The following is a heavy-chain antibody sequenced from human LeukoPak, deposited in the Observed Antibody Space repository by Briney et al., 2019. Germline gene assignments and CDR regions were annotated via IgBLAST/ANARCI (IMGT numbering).Heavy chain of an antibody. CDR1: GFIFNDYA. CDR2: INSDGSST. CDR3: ARGYCSGGSCSSGTDFDY. V-gene: IGHV3-74*01. J-gene: IGHJ4*02. D-gene: IGHD2-15*01. Sequence: GGSLRLSCAASGFIFNDYAMHWIRQAPGKGLVWVSRINSDGSSTSYADSVKGRFTISRDNAKNTLYLQMNSLRAEDTAVYYCARGYCSGGSCSSGTDFDYWGQGTLVTVSS.